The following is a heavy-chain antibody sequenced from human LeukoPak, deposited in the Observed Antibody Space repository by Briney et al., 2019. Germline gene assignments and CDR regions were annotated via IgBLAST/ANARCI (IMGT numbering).Heavy chain of an antibody. CDR3: ARDTKYAFDN. J-gene: IGHJ4*02. Sequence: GGSLRLSCAAAGFTFSSYSMNWVRQAPGKGLEWISYIGISSGNTKYADSVKGRFTISGDRAKNSVYLQMNSLRVEDTAVYYCARDTKYAFDNWGQGTLVTVSS. CDR1: GFTFSSYS. D-gene: IGHD2-2*01. V-gene: IGHV3-48*01. CDR2: IGISSGNT.